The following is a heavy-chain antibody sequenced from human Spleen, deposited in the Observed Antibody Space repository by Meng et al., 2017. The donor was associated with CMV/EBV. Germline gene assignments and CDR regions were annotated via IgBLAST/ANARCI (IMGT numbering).Heavy chain of an antibody. D-gene: IGHD5-24*01. V-gene: IGHV1-2*02. CDR1: GYRFTDNY. J-gene: IGHJ4*02. CDR2: IKPISGDT. CDR3: ARLDDYNIPRLDY. Sequence: KASGYRFTDNYVNWVRQAPGQELEWMGRIKPISGDTNYAQKFQGRVTMTRDMSISTAYMDLNRLTYDDTAVYYCARLDDYNIPRLDYWGLGTLVTVSS.